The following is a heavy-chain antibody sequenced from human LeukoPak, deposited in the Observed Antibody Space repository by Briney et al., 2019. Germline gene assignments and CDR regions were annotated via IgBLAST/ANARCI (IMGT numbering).Heavy chain of an antibody. CDR2: IDYSGNX. V-gene: IGHV4-59*08. CDR1: GCTISGDH. Sequence: SETLSLTCTVSGCTISGDHLNWXXQPPGKGLEWIGNIDYSGNXNYIASPTTRGXXXXDATTNQSSLKLRSVTAADAAVYYCARRNDFYIWGQGTMVTVSS. CDR3: ARRNDFYI. J-gene: IGHJ3*02.